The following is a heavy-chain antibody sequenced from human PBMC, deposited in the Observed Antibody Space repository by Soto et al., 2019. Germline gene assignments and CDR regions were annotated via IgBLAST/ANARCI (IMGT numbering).Heavy chain of an antibody. CDR1: GYTFTSYD. Sequence: ASVKVSCKASGYTFTSYDINWVRQATGQGLEWMGWMNPNSGNTGYAQKFQGRVTMTRNTSISTAYMELSSLRSEDTAVYYCARAPVWYGSGSYYTDYWGQGTLVTVSS. CDR2: MNPNSGNT. V-gene: IGHV1-8*01. D-gene: IGHD3-10*01. CDR3: ARAPVWYGSGSYYTDY. J-gene: IGHJ4*02.